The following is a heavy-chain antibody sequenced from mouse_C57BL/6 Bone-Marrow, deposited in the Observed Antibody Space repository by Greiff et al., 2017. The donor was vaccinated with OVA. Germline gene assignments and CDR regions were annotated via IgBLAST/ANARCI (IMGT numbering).Heavy chain of an antibody. V-gene: IGHV5-4*03. Sequence: EVMLVESGGGLVKPGGSLKLSCAASGFTFSSYAMSWVRQTPEKRLEWVATISDGGSYTYYPDNVKGRFTISRDNAKNNLYLHMSHPKSEDTAMYYCVQGPWYYGSSPYYAMDYWGQGTSVTVSS. J-gene: IGHJ4*01. CDR3: VQGPWYYGSSPYYAMDY. D-gene: IGHD1-1*01. CDR2: ISDGGSYT. CDR1: GFTFSSYA.